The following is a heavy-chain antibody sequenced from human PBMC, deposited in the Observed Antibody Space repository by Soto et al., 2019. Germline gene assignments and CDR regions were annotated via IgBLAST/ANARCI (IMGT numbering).Heavy chain of an antibody. Sequence: SVKVSCKASGGSFSTYAINWLRQAPGQGLEWMGGIIPLFGTANYAQKFQGRVTITADESTSTAYMELSSLRSEDTAVYYCARVGPSSSWAKYNWFDPWGQGTLVTVSS. CDR2: IIPLFGTA. D-gene: IGHD6-13*01. CDR3: ARVGPSSSWAKYNWFDP. CDR1: GGSFSTYA. J-gene: IGHJ5*02. V-gene: IGHV1-69*13.